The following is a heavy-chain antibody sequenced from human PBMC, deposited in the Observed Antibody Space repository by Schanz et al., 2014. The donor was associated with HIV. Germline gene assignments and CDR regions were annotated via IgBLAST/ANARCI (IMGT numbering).Heavy chain of an antibody. J-gene: IGHJ6*02. CDR2: ISWNSGSI. CDR1: GFTFDDYA. V-gene: IGHV3-9*01. CDR3: AKDIGRDVGYGLDV. Sequence: EVQLVESGGGLVQPGGSLRLSCGASGFTFDDYAMHWVQQAPGKGLEWVSGISWNSGSIGYADSVKGRFTISRDNAKNALHLQMNSLRAEDTALYYCAKDIGRDVGYGLDVWGQGTTVTVSS. D-gene: IGHD1-26*01.